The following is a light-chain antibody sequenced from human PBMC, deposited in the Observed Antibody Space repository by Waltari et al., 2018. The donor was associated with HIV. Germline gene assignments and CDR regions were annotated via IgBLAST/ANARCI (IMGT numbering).Light chain of an antibody. V-gene: IGLV2-23*02. CDR2: EVI. CDR3: CSYSGTGVV. CDR1: SSDVGAYNL. J-gene: IGLJ2*01. Sequence: QSALTQPASVSGSPGQSITISCTGTSSDVGAYNLVSWYHKYPGKAPKLMIFEVIKRPSGVSDRFSGSRSGNTASLTISGLQTEDEGDYYCCSYSGTGVVFGGGTKVTVL.